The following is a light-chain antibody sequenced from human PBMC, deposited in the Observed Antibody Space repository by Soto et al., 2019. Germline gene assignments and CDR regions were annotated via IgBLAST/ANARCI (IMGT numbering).Light chain of an antibody. CDR3: AAWDDSLNGEI. CDR2: YDN. CDR1: SSNIGRNM. Sequence: QAVLTQSPAASGTPGQRVVISCSGSSSNIGRNMVNWYQQLPGTAPKLLMYYDNQRPSGVPDRFSGSRSGTSASLAISELQSEDEADYYCAAWDDSLNGEIVGTGTKVIV. V-gene: IGLV1-44*01. J-gene: IGLJ1*01.